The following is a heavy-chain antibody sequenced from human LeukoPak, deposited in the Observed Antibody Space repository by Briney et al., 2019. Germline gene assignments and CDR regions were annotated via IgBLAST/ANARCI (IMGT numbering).Heavy chain of an antibody. CDR1: GFTFSSHA. CDR2: ISGSGGST. CDR3: AAIPPTYGDDLDY. Sequence: GGSLRLSSAASGFTFSSHAMSWVRQAPGTGLEWVSAISGSGGSTYYANSVKGRFTISRDNSKTTLYLQRNSLRAEDTAVYYCAAIPPTYGDDLDYWGQGTLVTVSS. V-gene: IGHV3-23*01. J-gene: IGHJ4*02. D-gene: IGHD4-17*01.